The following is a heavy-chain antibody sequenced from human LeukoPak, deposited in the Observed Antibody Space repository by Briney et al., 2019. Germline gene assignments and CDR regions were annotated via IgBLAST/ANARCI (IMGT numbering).Heavy chain of an antibody. Sequence: SETLSHTCTVSGGSISSSTYYWGWIRQPPGKGLEWIGSIYYSGNTYYNPSLKSRVTISVDTSKNQFSLKLSSVTAADTAVYYCARLHYYYGMDVWGQGTTVTVSS. CDR1: GGSISSSTYY. V-gene: IGHV4-39*01. CDR2: IYYSGNT. CDR3: ARLHYYYGMDV. J-gene: IGHJ6*02.